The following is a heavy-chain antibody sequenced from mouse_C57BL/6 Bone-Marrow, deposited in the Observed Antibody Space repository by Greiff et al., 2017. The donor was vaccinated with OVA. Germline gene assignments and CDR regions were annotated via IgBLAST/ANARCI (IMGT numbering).Heavy chain of an antibody. D-gene: IGHD1-1*01. Sequence: EVQLQESGPGLVKPSQSLSLTCSVTGYSITSGYYWTWIRQFPGNKLEWMGYISYDGSNNYNPSLKNRISITRDTSKNQFFLKLNSVTTEDTATYYCARVYGSSYRDAMDYWGQGTSVTVSS. J-gene: IGHJ4*01. CDR1: GYSITSGYY. CDR2: ISYDGSN. CDR3: ARVYGSSYRDAMDY. V-gene: IGHV3-6*01.